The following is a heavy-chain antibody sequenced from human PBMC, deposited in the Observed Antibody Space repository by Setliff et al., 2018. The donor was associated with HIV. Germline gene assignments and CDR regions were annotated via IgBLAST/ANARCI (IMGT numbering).Heavy chain of an antibody. J-gene: IGHJ4*02. V-gene: IGHV4-39*02. CDR1: GGSITGYY. CDR2: MYYTGSS. Sequence: SETLSLTCTVSGGSITGYYWSWIRQPPGKGLEWIGSMYYTGSSYYNPSLKGRFTISRDNAKNSLFLQMNSLRAEDTAVYYCARGQTSVTLQFDHWGQGTLVTVSS. CDR3: ARGQTSVTLQFDH. D-gene: IGHD4-17*01.